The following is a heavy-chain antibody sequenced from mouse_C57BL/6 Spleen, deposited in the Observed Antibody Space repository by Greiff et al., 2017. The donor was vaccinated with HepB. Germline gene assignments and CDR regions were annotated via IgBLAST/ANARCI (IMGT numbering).Heavy chain of an antibody. Sequence: EVQGVESGGGLVKPGGSLKLSCAASGFTFSSYAMSWVRQTPEKRLEWVATISDGGSYTYYPDNVKGRFTISRDNAKNNLYLQMSHLKSEDTAMYYCARSYDGYPFAYWGQGTLVTVSA. CDR2: ISDGGSYT. CDR1: GFTFSSYA. J-gene: IGHJ3*01. D-gene: IGHD2-3*01. V-gene: IGHV5-4*01. CDR3: ARSYDGYPFAY.